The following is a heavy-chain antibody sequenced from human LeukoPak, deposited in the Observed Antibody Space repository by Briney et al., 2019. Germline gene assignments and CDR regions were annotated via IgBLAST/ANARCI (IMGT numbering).Heavy chain of an antibody. CDR2: ISAYNGNT. D-gene: IGHD2-21*01. J-gene: IGHJ3*02. V-gene: IGHV1-18*01. CDR1: GYTFTSYG. Sequence: ASVKVSCKASGYTFTSYGISWVRQAPGQGLEWMGWISAYNGNTNYAQKLQGRVTMTTDTSTSTAYMELRSLRSDDTAVYYCAREDGVDCGGDCYSGGAFDIWGQGTMVTVSS. CDR3: AREDGVDCGGDCYSGGAFDI.